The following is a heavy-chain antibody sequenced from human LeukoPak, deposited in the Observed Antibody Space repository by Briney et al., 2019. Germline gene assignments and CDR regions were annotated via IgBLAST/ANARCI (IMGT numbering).Heavy chain of an antibody. J-gene: IGHJ6*03. Sequence: GGSLRLSCAASEFSVGSNYMTWVRQAPGKGLEWVSLIYSGGSTYYADSVKGRFTISRDNAKNTLYLQMNSLRAEDTAVYYRARGGAGSYSFYYYYYMDVWGKGTTVTVSS. V-gene: IGHV3-66*01. CDR3: ARGGAGSYSFYYYYYMDV. CDR1: EFSVGSNY. D-gene: IGHD3-10*01. CDR2: IYSGGST.